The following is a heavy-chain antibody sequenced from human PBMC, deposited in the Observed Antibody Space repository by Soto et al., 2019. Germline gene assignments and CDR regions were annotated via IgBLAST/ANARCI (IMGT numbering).Heavy chain of an antibody. Sequence: QVQLVQSGAEVKKPGASVKVSCKASGYTFTSYYMHWVRQAPGQGLEWMGIINPSGGSTSYAQKLQGRVTVTRDPATRTVYMELSSLRSEDTAVYYCARGGRNPGYWGQGTLVTVS. J-gene: IGHJ4*02. D-gene: IGHD5-12*01. CDR3: ARGGRNPGY. CDR1: GYTFTSYY. V-gene: IGHV1-46*01. CDR2: INPSGGST.